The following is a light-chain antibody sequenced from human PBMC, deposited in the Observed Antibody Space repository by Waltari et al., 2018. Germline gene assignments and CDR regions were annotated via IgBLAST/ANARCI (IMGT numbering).Light chain of an antibody. CDR2: DAS. J-gene: IGKJ2*01. V-gene: IGKV3-11*01. CDR3: QQRSNWPPVMYT. Sequence: ELFLTHAPPPLSLSPGERATPSCRASQSVSSYLAWYQQKPGQAPRILIYDASNRATGIPARFSDSGSGTDFTLTISSLEPEDFAVYYCQQRSNWPPVMYTFGQGTKLEIK. CDR1: QSVSSY.